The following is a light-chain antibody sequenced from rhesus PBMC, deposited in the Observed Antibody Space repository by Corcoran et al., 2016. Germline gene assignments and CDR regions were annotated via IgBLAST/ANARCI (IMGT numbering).Light chain of an antibody. CDR1: QGINNY. CDR3: LQYNSGWT. Sequence: DIQMTQSPSSLSASVGDRVTITCRASQGINNYLSWYQQKPGKAPKLLKYDASTLQSGVPSRFSGSGSGTEFPLTISGLQPEEFANYYCLQYNSGWTFGQGTKVEIK. V-gene: IGKV1S21*01. CDR2: DAS. J-gene: IGKJ1*01.